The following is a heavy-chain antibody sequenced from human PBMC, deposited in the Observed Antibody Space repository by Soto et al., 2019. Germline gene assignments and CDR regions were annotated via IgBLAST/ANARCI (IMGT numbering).Heavy chain of an antibody. V-gene: IGHV3-13*01. Sequence: GGSLRLSCAASGFTFSSYDMHWVRQATGKGLEWVSAIGTAGDTYYPGSVKGRFTISRENAKNSLYLQMNSLRAGDTAVYYCAREMYSSCWDLYYYYGMDVWGQGTTVTVSS. CDR3: AREMYSSCWDLYYYYGMDV. CDR1: GFTFSSYD. D-gene: IGHD6-19*01. J-gene: IGHJ6*02. CDR2: IGTAGDT.